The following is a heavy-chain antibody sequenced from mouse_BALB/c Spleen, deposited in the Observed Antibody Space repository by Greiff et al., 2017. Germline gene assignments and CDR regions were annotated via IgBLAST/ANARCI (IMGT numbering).Heavy chain of an antibody. CDR3: AIDGEKNYYPSSWFAY. CDR1: GFSFSDYY. CDR2: ISTGGSYT. V-gene: IGHV5-4*02. Sequence: EVLLVESGGGLVKPGGSLKLSCAASGFSFSDYYMYWVRQTPEKRLEWVANISTGGSYTYYPDSVKGRFTISRDNARNNLYLQLSSLKSEDTAMYYCAIDGEKNYYPSSWFAYWGQGTLVTVSA. J-gene: IGHJ3*01. D-gene: IGHD1-1*01.